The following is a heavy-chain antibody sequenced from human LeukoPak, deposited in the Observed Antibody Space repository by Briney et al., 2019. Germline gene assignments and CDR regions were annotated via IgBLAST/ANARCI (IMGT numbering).Heavy chain of an antibody. CDR3: AKGRSSTAHNWFDP. D-gene: IGHD6-6*01. CDR1: GFTFSSYG. V-gene: IGHV3-30*02. CDR2: IWYDGSNK. J-gene: IGHJ5*02. Sequence: GGSLRLSCAASGFTFSSYGMHWVRQAPGKGLEWVAVIWYDGSNKYYADSVEGRFTISRDNSKNTLYLQMNSLRAEDTAVYYCAKGRSSTAHNWFDPWGQGTLVTVSS.